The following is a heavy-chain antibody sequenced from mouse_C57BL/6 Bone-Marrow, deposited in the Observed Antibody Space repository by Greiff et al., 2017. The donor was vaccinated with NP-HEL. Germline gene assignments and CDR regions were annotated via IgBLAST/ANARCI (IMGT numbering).Heavy chain of an antibody. CDR3: ARGDYDYEDYAMDY. CDR2: IDPSDSET. D-gene: IGHD2-4*01. Sequence: QVQLKQPGAELVRPGSSVKLSCKASGYTFTSYWMHWVKQRPIQGLEWIGNIDPSDSETHYNQKFKDKATLTVDKSSSTAYMQLSSLTSEDSAVYYCARGDYDYEDYAMDYWGQGTSVTVSS. CDR1: GYTFTSYW. V-gene: IGHV1-52*01. J-gene: IGHJ4*01.